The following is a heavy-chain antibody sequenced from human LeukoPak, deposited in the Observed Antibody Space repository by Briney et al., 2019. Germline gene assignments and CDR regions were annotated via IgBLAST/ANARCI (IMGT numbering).Heavy chain of an antibody. V-gene: IGHV4-61*09. D-gene: IGHD4-11*01. CDR3: AREYSNPLRYFDY. J-gene: IGHJ4*02. CDR1: GGPISSGSYY. CDR2: IYPSGST. Sequence: PSETLSLTCAVSGGPISSGSYYWSWIRQPAGKGLEWIGHIYPSGSTNYNPSLKSRVTISIDTSRNQFSLNLNSVTAADTAVYYCAREYSNPLRYFDYWGQGTLVTVSS.